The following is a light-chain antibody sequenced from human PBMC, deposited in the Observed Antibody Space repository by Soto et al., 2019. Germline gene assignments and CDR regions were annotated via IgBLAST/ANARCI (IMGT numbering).Light chain of an antibody. V-gene: IGKV1-39*01. CDR3: HQSLSALGT. CDR2: GTS. CDR1: HNINNY. Sequence: DIQMTQSPSSLSALVGDRVTITCRSSHNINNYLNWYQQKPGKAPKLLIYGTSTLQTGVPSRFSGSGSGTDFTLTITNLQPEDSATYFCHQSLSALGTFGQGTRVEIK. J-gene: IGKJ1*01.